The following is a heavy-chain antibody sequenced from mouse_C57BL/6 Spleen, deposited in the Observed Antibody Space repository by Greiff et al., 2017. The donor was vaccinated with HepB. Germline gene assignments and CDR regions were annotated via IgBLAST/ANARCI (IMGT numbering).Heavy chain of an antibody. J-gene: IGHJ4*01. CDR3: ARDHYGSSYAMDY. CDR2: ISDGGSYT. D-gene: IGHD1-1*01. V-gene: IGHV5-4*01. Sequence: EVQRVESGGGLVKPGGSLKLSCAASGFTFSSYAMSWVRQTPEKRLEWVATISDGGSYTYYPDNVKGRFTISRDNAKNNLYLQMSHLKSEDTAMYYCARDHYGSSYAMDYWGQRTSVTVSS. CDR1: GFTFSSYA.